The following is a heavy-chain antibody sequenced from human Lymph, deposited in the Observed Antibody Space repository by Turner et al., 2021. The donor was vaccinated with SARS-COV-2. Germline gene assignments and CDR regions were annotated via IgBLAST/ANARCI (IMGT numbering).Heavy chain of an antibody. CDR1: GFTFSTYG. D-gene: IGHD6-13*01. J-gene: IGHJ6*02. V-gene: IGHV3-33*01. CDR3: ARGSAGGDV. CDR2: IWYDGSNK. Sequence: QVQLVESGGGVVQPGRSLRLSCAASGFTFSTYGMHWVRQAPGQGLEWVAVIWYDGSNKYYADSVKGRFTISRDNSKNTLYLQMNSLRAEDTAVYYCARGSAGGDVWGQGTTVTVSS.